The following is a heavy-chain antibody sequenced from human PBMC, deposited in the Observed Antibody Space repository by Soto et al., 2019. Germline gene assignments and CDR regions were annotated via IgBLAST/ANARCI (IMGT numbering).Heavy chain of an antibody. CDR3: DRGPHSNYYGSGLGDAFDI. D-gene: IGHD3-10*01. V-gene: IGHV4-30-2*01. CDR1: GGSISSGGYY. Sequence: SLALTCSVSGGSISSGGYYWSWIRQPPGKGLEWIGYIYHSGSTYYNPSLKSRVTISVDRSKNQFSLKLSSVTAADTAVYYCDRGPHSNYYGSGLGDAFDIWGQGTTVTV. J-gene: IGHJ3*02. CDR2: IYHSGST.